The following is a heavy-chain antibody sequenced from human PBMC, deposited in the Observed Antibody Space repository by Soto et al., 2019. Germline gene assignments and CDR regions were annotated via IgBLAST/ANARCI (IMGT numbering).Heavy chain of an antibody. J-gene: IGHJ3*02. CDR1: GYTFTSYA. D-gene: IGHD2-15*01. CDR2: INPSGGST. V-gene: IGHV1-46*03. CDR3: ARDLMGCSGGSCYSGAFDI. Sequence: ASVKVFCKASGYTFTSYAMHWVRQAPGQRLEWMGIINPSGGSTSYAQKFQGRVTMTRDTSTSTVYMELSSLRSEDTAVYYCARDLMGCSGGSCYSGAFDIWGQGTMVTVSS.